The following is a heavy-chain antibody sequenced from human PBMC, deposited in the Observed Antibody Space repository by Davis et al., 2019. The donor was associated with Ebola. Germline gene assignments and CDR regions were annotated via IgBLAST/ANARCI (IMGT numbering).Heavy chain of an antibody. J-gene: IGHJ4*02. D-gene: IGHD1-26*01. Sequence: GESLKISCTASGFNFGDYALTWVRQTPRKGLEWVGFIRNKAYGGTTEYAASVKGRFTISRDDSKSIAYLQMNSLKIEDTAVYYCARESGGGIDYWGQGTLVTVSS. V-gene: IGHV3-49*04. CDR3: ARESGGGIDY. CDR1: GFNFGDYA. CDR2: IRNKAYGGTT.